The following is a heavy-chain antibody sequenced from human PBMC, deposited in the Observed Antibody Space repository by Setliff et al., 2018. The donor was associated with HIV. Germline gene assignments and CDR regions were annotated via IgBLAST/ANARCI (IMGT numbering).Heavy chain of an antibody. Sequence: SETLSLTCTVSGDSISSHYWNWIRQPPGKALEWIGYIYYSGSTNYNPSFKSRATISVDASKNRFSLKLRSVTAADTAVYYCARGNPLRWNAFAFDIWGQGTMVTVSS. CDR3: ARGNPLRWNAFAFDI. CDR2: IYYSGST. CDR1: GDSISSHY. V-gene: IGHV4-59*11. J-gene: IGHJ3*02. D-gene: IGHD3-16*01.